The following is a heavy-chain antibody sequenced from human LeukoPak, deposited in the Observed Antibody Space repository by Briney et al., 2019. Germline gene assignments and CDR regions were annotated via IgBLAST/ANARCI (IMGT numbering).Heavy chain of an antibody. Sequence: GASVKVSCKASGYTFTSYDINWVRQATGQGLEWMGWMNPNSGNTGYAQKFQGRVTMTRDTSISTAYMELSSLRSEDTAVYYCARVGSYFNLGAAFDIWGQGTMVTVSS. CDR1: GYTFTSYD. J-gene: IGHJ3*02. CDR3: ARVGSYFNLGAAFDI. V-gene: IGHV1-8*01. D-gene: IGHD1-26*01. CDR2: MNPNSGNT.